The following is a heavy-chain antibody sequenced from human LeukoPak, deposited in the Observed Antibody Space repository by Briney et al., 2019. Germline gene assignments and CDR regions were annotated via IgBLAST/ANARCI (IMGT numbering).Heavy chain of an antibody. CDR2: INPNSGGT. CDR3: ARRGLKYYDSSGYYRH. V-gene: IGHV1-2*02. CDR1: GYTFTGYY. Sequence: APVKVSCKASGYTFTGYYMHWVRQAPGQGLEWMGWINPNSGGTNYVQRFQGRVTMTRDTSISTAYMELSRLRSDDTAVYYCARRGLKYYDSSGYYRHWGQGTLVTVSS. D-gene: IGHD3-22*01. J-gene: IGHJ4*02.